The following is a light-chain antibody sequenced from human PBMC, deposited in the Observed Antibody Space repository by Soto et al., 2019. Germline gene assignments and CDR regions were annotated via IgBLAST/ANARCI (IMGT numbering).Light chain of an antibody. CDR2: SNN. Sequence: QSVLTQPPSASGTPGQRVTISCSGDSSNIGTNTVNWYQQLPGTAPKIHIYSNNQRPSGVPDRFSGSKSGTSASLAISGLQSEDEADYYCSAWDDSLNGVVFGGGTKLTFL. V-gene: IGLV1-44*01. CDR1: SSNIGTNT. CDR3: SAWDDSLNGVV. J-gene: IGLJ3*02.